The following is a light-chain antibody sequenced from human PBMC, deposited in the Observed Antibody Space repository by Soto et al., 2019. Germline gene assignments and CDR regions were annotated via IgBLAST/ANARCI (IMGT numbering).Light chain of an antibody. J-gene: IGKJ5*01. Sequence: DIQMTQSPSTLSGSVGDRVTITCRASQTISSWLAWYQQKPGKAPKLLIYKASTLKSGVPSRFSGSGSGTEFTLTIRSLQPEDFATYYCQQSFRSPITFGQGTRLEIK. V-gene: IGKV1-5*03. CDR2: KAS. CDR3: QQSFRSPIT. CDR1: QTISSW.